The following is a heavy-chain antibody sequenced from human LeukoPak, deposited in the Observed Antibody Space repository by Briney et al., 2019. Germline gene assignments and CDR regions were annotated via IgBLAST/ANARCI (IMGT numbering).Heavy chain of an antibody. CDR2: INHSGST. V-gene: IGHV4-34*01. D-gene: IGHD3-10*01. J-gene: IGHJ4*02. CDR3: ASLRTGDFDY. CDR1: GGSFSGYY. Sequence: SETLSLTCAVYGGSFSGYYWSWIRQPPGKGLEWIGEINHSGSTNYNPSLKSRVTISVDTSKNQFSLKLSSVTAADTAVYYCASLRTGDFDYWGQGALVTVSS.